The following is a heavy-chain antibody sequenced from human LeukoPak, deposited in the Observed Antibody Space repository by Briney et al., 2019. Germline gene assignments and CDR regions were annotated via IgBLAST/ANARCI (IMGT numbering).Heavy chain of an antibody. J-gene: IGHJ2*01. V-gene: IGHV4-59*01. CDR2: IYYSGST. D-gene: IGHD6-25*01. CDR1: GGSISSYY. Sequence: PSETLSLTYTVSGGSISSYYWSWIRQPPGKGLEWIGYIYYSGSTNYNPSLKSRVTISVDTSKNQFSLKLSSVTAADTAVYYCARGSLSDYYVAGFDLWGRGTLVTVSS. CDR3: ARGSLSDYYVAGFDL.